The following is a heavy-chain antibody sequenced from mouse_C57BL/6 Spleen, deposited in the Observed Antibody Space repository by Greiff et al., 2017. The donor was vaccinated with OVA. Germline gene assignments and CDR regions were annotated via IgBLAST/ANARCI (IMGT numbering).Heavy chain of an antibody. D-gene: IGHD1-1*01. J-gene: IGHJ4*01. CDR3: ACYYGSKDYAMDY. CDR2: IHPNSGST. CDR1: GYTFTSYW. V-gene: IGHV1-64*01. Sequence: QVQLQQPGAELVKPGASVKLSCKASGYTFTSYWMHWVKQRPGQGLEWIGMIHPNSGSTNYNEKFKSKATLTVDKSSSTAYMQLSSLTSEDSAVYYCACYYGSKDYAMDYWGQGTSVTVSS.